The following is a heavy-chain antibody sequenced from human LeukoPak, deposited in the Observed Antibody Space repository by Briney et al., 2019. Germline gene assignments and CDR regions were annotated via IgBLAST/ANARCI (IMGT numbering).Heavy chain of an antibody. J-gene: IGHJ3*02. CDR3: APSTGGKYDAFDI. D-gene: IGHD3-16*01. V-gene: IGHV3-11*01. Sequence: PGGSLRLSCAASGFTFSDYYMSWIRQAPGKGLEWVSYISSSGSTIYYADSVKGRFTISRDNAKNSLNLQMNSLRAEDTAVYYCAPSTGGKYDAFDIWGQETMVTVSS. CDR2: ISSSGSTI. CDR1: GFTFSDYY.